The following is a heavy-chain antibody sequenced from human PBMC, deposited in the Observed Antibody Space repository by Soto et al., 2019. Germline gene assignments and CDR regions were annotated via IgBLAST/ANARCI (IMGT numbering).Heavy chain of an antibody. CDR2: IYPGDSDT. CDR1: GYSFTSYW. V-gene: IGHV5-51*01. CDR3: ARQIGSSGWFEQKNWFDP. J-gene: IGHJ5*02. D-gene: IGHD6-19*01. Sequence: GESRKISCKGSGYSFTSYWIGWVRQMPGKGLEWMGIIYPGDSDTRYSPSFQGQVTISADKSISTAYLQWSSLKASDTAMYYCARQIGSSGWFEQKNWFDPWGQGTLVTSPQ.